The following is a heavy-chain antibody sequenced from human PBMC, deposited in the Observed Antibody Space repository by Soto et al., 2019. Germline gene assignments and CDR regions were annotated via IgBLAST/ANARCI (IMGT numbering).Heavy chain of an antibody. Sequence: ASVKVSCKASGYTFSGYYIHWLRQAPGQGLEWMGWINPNSGGTNYAQKFQGRVTVTRDTPTSTAYMELSRLTSDDTAVYYCARGGYLSTIFGVVHGPWGQGTLVTVSS. CDR3: ARGGYLSTIFGVVHGP. CDR2: INPNSGGT. D-gene: IGHD3-3*01. CDR1: GYTFSGYY. V-gene: IGHV1-2*02. J-gene: IGHJ5*02.